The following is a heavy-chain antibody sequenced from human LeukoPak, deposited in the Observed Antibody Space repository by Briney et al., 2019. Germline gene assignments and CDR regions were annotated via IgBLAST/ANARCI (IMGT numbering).Heavy chain of an antibody. D-gene: IGHD6-6*01. CDR2: IIPIFGTA. CDR3: ARLDEYSSSSRYYGMDV. CDR1: GGTFSSYA. J-gene: IGHJ6*02. Sequence: ASVKVSCKASGGTFSSYAISWVRQAPGQGLEWMGGIIPIFGTANYAQKFQGRVTITADESTSTAYMELSSLRSEDTAVYYCARLDEYSSSSRYYGMDVWGQGTTVTVSS. V-gene: IGHV1-69*13.